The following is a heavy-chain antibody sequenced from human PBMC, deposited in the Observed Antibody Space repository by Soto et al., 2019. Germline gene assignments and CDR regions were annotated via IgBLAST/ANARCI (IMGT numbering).Heavy chain of an antibody. D-gene: IGHD2-15*01. Sequence: PSETLSLTCTVSGDSIISSSYYWGLVRQPPGQGLEWIGSVYFSGNTYYNPSLKIRVTISVDTSKNQFSLKLTSETAADTAVYYCARHYLFCSATICPGLAYMDVWGKGTTVTVSS. CDR3: ARHYLFCSATICPGLAYMDV. V-gene: IGHV4-39*01. J-gene: IGHJ6*03. CDR2: VYFSGNT. CDR1: GDSIISSSYY.